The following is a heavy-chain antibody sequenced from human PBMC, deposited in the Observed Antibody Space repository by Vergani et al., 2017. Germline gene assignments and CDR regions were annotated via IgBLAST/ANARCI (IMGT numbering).Heavy chain of an antibody. CDR1: GDSVSSNSAA. V-gene: IGHV6-1*01. D-gene: IGHD3-22*01. Sequence: QVQLQQSGPGLVKPSQTLSLTCAISGDSVSSNSAAWNWIRQSPSRGLEWLGRTYYRSKWYNDYAVSVKSRITINPDTSKNQFSLQLNSVTPEDTAVYYCAREDITMIGRSYYYMDVWGKGTTVTVSS. CDR3: AREDITMIGRSYYYMDV. J-gene: IGHJ6*03. CDR2: TYYRSKWYN.